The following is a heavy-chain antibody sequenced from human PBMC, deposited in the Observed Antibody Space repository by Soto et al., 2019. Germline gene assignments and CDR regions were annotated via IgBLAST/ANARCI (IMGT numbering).Heavy chain of an antibody. V-gene: IGHV5-51*01. J-gene: IGHJ4*02. D-gene: IGHD3-3*01. Sequence: RGESLKISCKGSGYSFTSYWIGWVRQMPGKGLEWMGIIYPGDSDTRYSPSFQGQVTISADKSISTAYLQWSSLKASDTAMYYCARHAAVNVMAKIFAPIDYWGQGTLVTVSS. CDR2: IYPGDSDT. CDR3: ARHAAVNVMAKIFAPIDY. CDR1: GYSFTSYW.